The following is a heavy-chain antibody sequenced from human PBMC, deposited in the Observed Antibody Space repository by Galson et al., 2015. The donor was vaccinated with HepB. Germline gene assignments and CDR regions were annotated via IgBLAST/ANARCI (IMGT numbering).Heavy chain of an antibody. CDR2: ISHSGST. Sequence: SETLSLTCAVYGGSLSDNYWSWIRQPPGKGLEWIGEISHSGSTKHNPSLKSQVTMSLDTSKNQFSLKLSSVTAADTAVYYCATGAWSIAEAATGFQHWGQGTLVTVSS. CDR1: GGSLSDNY. V-gene: IGHV4-34*01. J-gene: IGHJ1*01. CDR3: ATGAWSIAEAATGFQH. D-gene: IGHD6-19*01.